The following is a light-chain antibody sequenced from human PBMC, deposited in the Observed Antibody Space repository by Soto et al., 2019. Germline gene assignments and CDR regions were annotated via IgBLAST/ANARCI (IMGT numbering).Light chain of an antibody. V-gene: IGKV3-20*01. CDR3: QRYDISPFP. CDR1: QSVSSTY. CDR2: GAS. Sequence: EIVLTQSPGTLSLSPGERATLSCRASQSVSSTYLAWYQQKPGQAPRLLIYGASSRATGIPDRFSGSGSGTDFNLTISRLEHEDFAVYYCQRYDISPFPCGQGTKLEIK. J-gene: IGKJ2*01.